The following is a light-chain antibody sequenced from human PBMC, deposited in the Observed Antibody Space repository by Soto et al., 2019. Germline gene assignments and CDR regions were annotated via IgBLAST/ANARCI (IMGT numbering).Light chain of an antibody. CDR3: QHYISYSEA. CDR2: EAS. J-gene: IGKJ1*01. Sequence: DIQMTQSPSTLSGSVGDRVTITCRASQTISSWLAWYQQKPGKAPKLLLYEASTLKSGVPSRFSGSGSGTEFTLTISRLQPDDFAAYYWQHYISYSEAFGQGTKVELK. CDR1: QTISSW. V-gene: IGKV1-5*03.